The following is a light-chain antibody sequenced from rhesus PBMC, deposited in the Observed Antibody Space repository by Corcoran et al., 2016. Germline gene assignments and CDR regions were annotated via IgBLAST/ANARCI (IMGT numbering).Light chain of an antibody. V-gene: IGKV3-53*02. CDR2: GAS. J-gene: IGKJ1*01. Sequence: QVILTQSPATLSLSPGERATLSCRASQSVSSSLDWYQQKPGQAPRLLIYGASSRATGIPDRFSGSGSGTEFTLTISSLEPEDFAVYYCQKYSSSPTFGQGTKVEIK. CDR3: QKYSSSPT. CDR1: QSVSSS.